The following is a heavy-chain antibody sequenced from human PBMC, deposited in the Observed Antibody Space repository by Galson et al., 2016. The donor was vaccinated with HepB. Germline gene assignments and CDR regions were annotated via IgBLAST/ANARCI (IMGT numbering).Heavy chain of an antibody. CDR1: GDSVSSNSAG. J-gene: IGHJ4*02. D-gene: IGHD4-17*01. V-gene: IGHV6-1*01. Sequence: CAISGDSVSSNSAGWYWFRQSPSRGLEWLGRTYYRSNWHNDYAVSVKSRISINPDTSKNQFSLQLNSVTPEDTAVYYCASSDYGDYGGREFDYWGQGTLVTVSS. CDR3: ASSDYGDYGGREFDY. CDR2: TYYRSNWHN.